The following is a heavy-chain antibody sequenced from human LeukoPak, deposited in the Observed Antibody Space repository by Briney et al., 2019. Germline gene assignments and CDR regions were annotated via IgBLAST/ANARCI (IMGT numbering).Heavy chain of an antibody. V-gene: IGHV4-59*08. CDR3: ARQDYGDWGGAFDI. CDR2: IYHSGDT. J-gene: IGHJ3*02. CDR1: GGSISTFY. D-gene: IGHD4-17*01. Sequence: SETLSLTCTVSGGSISTFYWNWIRQPPGKGLEWIGYIYHSGDTRYNPSLKSRVTISVDTSKNQFSLKLSSVTAADTAVYYCARQDYGDWGGAFDIWGQGTMVTVSS.